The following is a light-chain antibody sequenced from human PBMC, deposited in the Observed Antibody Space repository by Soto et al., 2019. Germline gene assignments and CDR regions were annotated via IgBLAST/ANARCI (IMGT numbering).Light chain of an antibody. V-gene: IGKV3-15*01. Sequence: EIVMTQSPATLSVSPGERATLSCRASQNIDNKLVWYQQKPGQVPRLLIYDASTRATGIPARFSGSGSGTEFTLTITSLQSEDFPFYYCQQFQYWWTFGQGKKVDIK. CDR1: QNIDNK. CDR2: DAS. J-gene: IGKJ1*01. CDR3: QQFQYWWT.